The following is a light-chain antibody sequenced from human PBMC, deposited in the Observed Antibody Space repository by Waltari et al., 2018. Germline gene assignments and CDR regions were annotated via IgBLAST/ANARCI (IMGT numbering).Light chain of an antibody. V-gene: IGKV4-1*01. CDR1: QSVLYSSNNKKY. J-gene: IGKJ5*01. Sequence: DIVMTQSPDSLAVSLGERATINCKSSQSVLYSSNNKKYLAWYQQKPGQPPTLLIYWASTREAGVPDRFSGSGSGTDFTLTISILQAEDVAVYYCQQYYSTPITFGQGTRLEIK. CDR2: WAS. CDR3: QQYYSTPIT.